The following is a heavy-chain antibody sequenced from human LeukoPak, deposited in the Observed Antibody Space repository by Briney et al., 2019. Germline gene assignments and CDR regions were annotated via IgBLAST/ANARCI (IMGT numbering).Heavy chain of an antibody. Sequence: GGSLRLSCAASGFTFSSYSMNWVRQAPGKGLEWVSSISSSSSYIYYADSVKGRFTISRDNSKNTLYLQMNSLRAEDTAVYYCATHTIFGVVITKGLFDYWGQGTLVTVSS. CDR2: ISSSSSYI. J-gene: IGHJ4*02. CDR1: GFTFSSYS. D-gene: IGHD3-3*01. CDR3: ATHTIFGVVITKGLFDY. V-gene: IGHV3-21*04.